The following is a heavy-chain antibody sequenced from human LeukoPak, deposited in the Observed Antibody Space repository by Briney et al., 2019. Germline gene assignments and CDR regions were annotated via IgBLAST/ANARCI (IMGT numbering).Heavy chain of an antibody. J-gene: IGHJ4*02. Sequence: GGSLRLSCAASGSTFSDYYMSWIRQAPGKGLEWVSYISSSSSYTNYADSVKGRFTISRDNAKNSLYLQMNSLRAEDTAVYYCARGSESSGFDYWGQGTLVTVSS. CDR2: ISSSSSYT. D-gene: IGHD6-19*01. CDR3: ARGSESSGFDY. V-gene: IGHV3-11*06. CDR1: GSTFSDYY.